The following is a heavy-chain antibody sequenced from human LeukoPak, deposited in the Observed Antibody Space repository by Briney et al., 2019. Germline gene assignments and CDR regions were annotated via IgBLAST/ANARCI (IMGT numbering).Heavy chain of an antibody. CDR2: IYPGDSNT. V-gene: IGHV5-51*01. J-gene: IGHJ5*02. CDR3: ARALGTMVYWLDP. Sequence: GESLKISCKGSEYSFTNYWIGWVRQMPGKGLEWLGMIYPGDSNTRYSPSFQGHVTISADKSISTAYLQWSSLKASDTAMYYCARALGTMVYWLDPWGQGTLVTVSS. D-gene: IGHD3-10*01. CDR1: EYSFTNYW.